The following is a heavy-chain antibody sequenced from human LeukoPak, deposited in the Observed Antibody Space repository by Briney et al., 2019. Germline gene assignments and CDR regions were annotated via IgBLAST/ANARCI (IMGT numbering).Heavy chain of an antibody. Sequence: SETLSLTCTVSGGSISSGDYYWSWIRQPPGKGLEWIGYIYYSGSTYYNPSLKSRVTISVDTSKNQFSLKLSSATAADTAVYYCARGGVRGPWYFDLWGRGTLVTVSS. J-gene: IGHJ2*01. CDR3: ARGGVRGPWYFDL. CDR1: GGSISSGDYY. V-gene: IGHV4-30-4*01. CDR2: IYYSGST. D-gene: IGHD1-26*01.